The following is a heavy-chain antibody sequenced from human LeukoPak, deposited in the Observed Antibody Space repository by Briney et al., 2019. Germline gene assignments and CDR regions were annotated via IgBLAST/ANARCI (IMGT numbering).Heavy chain of an antibody. CDR1: GGSISSYY. Sequence: SETLSLTCTVCGGSISSYYGSWVRQPPGKGMEWMGYIYYSVTTNYNPSLKSRVTISVDTSKNQFSLKLSSVTAADTAVYYCARQRYSNYVYYYYYMDVWGKGTTVTVSS. J-gene: IGHJ6*03. D-gene: IGHD4-11*01. CDR2: IYYSVTT. CDR3: ARQRYSNYVYYYYYMDV. V-gene: IGHV4-59*01.